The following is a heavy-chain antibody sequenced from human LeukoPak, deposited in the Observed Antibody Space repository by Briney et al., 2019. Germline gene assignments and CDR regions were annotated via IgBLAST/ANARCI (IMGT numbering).Heavy chain of an antibody. CDR3: ARRGYDSSGYYYYLDY. D-gene: IGHD3-22*01. J-gene: IGHJ4*02. V-gene: IGHV4-39*01. Sequence: SETLSLTCTVSGGSISSSSYYWGWIRQPPGKGLEWIGSIYYSGSTYYDPSLKSRVTISVDTSKNQFSLKLSSVTAADTAVYYCARRGYDSSGYYYYLDYWGQGTLVTVSS. CDR2: IYYSGST. CDR1: GGSISSSSYY.